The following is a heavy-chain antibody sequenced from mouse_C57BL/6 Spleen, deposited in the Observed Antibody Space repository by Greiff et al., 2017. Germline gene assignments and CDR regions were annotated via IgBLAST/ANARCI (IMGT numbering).Heavy chain of an antibody. Sequence: VQLQQSGPELVKPGASVKISCKASGYAFSSSWMNWVKQRPGKGLEWIGRIYPGDGDTNYTGKFKGKATLTADNSSSTAYMQLSSLTSEDSAVYFCARSGFITTVGFAYWGQGTLVTVSA. J-gene: IGHJ3*01. V-gene: IGHV1-82*01. CDR1: GYAFSSSW. CDR2: IYPGDGDT. D-gene: IGHD1-1*01. CDR3: ARSGFITTVGFAY.